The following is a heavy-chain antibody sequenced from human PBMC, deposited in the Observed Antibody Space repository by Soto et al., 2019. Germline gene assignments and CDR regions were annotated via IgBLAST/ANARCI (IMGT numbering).Heavy chain of an antibody. CDR3: ARVTTVTTLDYFDY. J-gene: IGHJ4*02. CDR2: IKQDGSEK. V-gene: IGHV3-7*03. D-gene: IGHD4-17*01. CDR1: GFTFSSYW. Sequence: EVQLVESGGGLVQPGGSLRLSCAASGFTFSSYWMSWVRQAPGKGLEWVANIKQDGSEKYYVDSVKGRFTISRDNAKNSLYLQMNSLRAEDTAVYYCARVTTVTTLDYFDYWGQGTLVTVSS.